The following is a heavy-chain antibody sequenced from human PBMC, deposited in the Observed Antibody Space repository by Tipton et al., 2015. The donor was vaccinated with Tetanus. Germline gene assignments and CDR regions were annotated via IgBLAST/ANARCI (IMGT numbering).Heavy chain of an antibody. V-gene: IGHV1-18*01. J-gene: IGHJ6*02. CDR3: ARTLRSYYYYYGMDV. D-gene: IGHD2-15*01. CDR2: ISAYNGNT. CDR1: GYTFTSYG. Sequence: QLVQSGAEVKKPGASVKVSCKASGYTFTSYGISWVRQAPGQGLEWMGWISAYNGNTSYAQKLQGRVTMTTDTSTSTAYMELRSLRSDDTAVYYCARTLRSYYYYYGMDVWGQGTTVAVSS.